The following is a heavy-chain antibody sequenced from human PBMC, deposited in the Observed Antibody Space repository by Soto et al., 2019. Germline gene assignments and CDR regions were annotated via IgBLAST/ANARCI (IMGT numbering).Heavy chain of an antibody. CDR2: IDNDGSAT. CDR3: ARDNWNSY. J-gene: IGHJ4*02. Sequence: EVQLVESGGGLVQPGGSLRLSCVASGFTFNIYWMHWVRQAPGKGLEWLSRIDNDGSATTYADSVKGRFTISRDNAKNTLFLQMNTLRVDDTAVYYCARDNWNSYWGQGTLVTVSS. V-gene: IGHV3-74*01. CDR1: GFTFNIYW. D-gene: IGHD1-1*01.